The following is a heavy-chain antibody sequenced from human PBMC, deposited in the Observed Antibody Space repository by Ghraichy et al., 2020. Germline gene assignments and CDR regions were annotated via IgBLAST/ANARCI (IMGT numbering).Heavy chain of an antibody. Sequence: SETLSLTCAIYGGSFSVYHWSWIRQPPGKGLEWIGEINQSGSTNYNPSLKSRLSITLDTSKNQFSLKLNSVTAADTAVYYCARGGRRFEGYDYYYMDVWGKGTTVTVSS. J-gene: IGHJ6*03. CDR1: GGSFSVYH. CDR2: INQSGST. V-gene: IGHV4-34*01. CDR3: ARGGRRFEGYDYYYMDV. D-gene: IGHD3-3*01.